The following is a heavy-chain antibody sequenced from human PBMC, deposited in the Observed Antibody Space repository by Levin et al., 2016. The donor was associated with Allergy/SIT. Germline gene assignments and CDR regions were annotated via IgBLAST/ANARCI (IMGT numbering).Heavy chain of an antibody. J-gene: IGHJ4*02. D-gene: IGHD3/OR15-3a*01. CDR2: IRTDVEENAV. CDR1: GFTFSTYP. V-gene: IGHV3-48*01. Sequence: GGSLRLSCAASGFTFSTYPMNWVRQAPGKGLEWLSNIRTDVEENAVYSADSVRGRFTVSRDDAKKSLFLHMNSLRAEDTAVYYCVRDLDWSFDYWGQGTLVTVSS. CDR3: VRDLDWSFDY.